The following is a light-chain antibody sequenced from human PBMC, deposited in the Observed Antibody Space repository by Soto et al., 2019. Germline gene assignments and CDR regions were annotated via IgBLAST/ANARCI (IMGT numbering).Light chain of an antibody. J-gene: IGKJ1*01. V-gene: IGKV3-15*01. CDR2: GES. CDR1: QSVGSN. Sequence: EIVMTQSPATLSVSPGERATLSCRASQSVGSNLAWYQQKPGQAPRLLIYGESTRATGIPARFSGSGSGTEFTLTISSLHSEDFAIYFCQQYNNWPPDRTFGQGTKVEIK. CDR3: QQYNNWPPDRT.